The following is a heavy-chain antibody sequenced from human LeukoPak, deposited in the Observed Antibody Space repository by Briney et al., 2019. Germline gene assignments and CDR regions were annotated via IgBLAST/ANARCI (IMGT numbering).Heavy chain of an antibody. CDR2: ISAYNGNT. D-gene: IGHD3-3*01. CDR1: GYTFTSYG. V-gene: IGHV1-18*01. Sequence: ASVKVSCKASGYTFTSYGISWVRQAPGQGLEWMGWISAYNGNTNYAQKLQGRVTMTTDTSTSTAYTELSSLRSEDTAVYYCARDGTYYDFWSGYRGDAFDIWGQGTMVTVSS. J-gene: IGHJ3*02. CDR3: ARDGTYYDFWSGYRGDAFDI.